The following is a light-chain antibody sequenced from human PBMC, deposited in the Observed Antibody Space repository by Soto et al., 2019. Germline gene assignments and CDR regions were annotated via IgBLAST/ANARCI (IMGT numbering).Light chain of an antibody. V-gene: IGKV1-39*01. CDR1: QSITTY. CDR2: AAS. J-gene: IGKJ4*01. Sequence: DIHMSQSPCSLSASVGDRVTITCRASQSITTYLNWYRQKPGKAPKLLIYAASSLQSGVPSRFSGSGSETEFTLSISSLQPEDFATYFCQQIYSAPLTFGGGTKVDIK. CDR3: QQIYSAPLT.